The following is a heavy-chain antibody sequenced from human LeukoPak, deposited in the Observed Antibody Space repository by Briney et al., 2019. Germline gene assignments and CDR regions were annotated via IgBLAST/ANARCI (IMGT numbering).Heavy chain of an antibody. J-gene: IGHJ6*03. CDR1: GYTFTGYY. V-gene: IGHV1-2*02. CDR3: AREKVGARPEYYYYYYMDV. D-gene: IGHD1-26*01. CDR2: INPNSGGT. Sequence: ASVKVSCKASGYTFTGYYMHWVRQAPGQGLEWMGWINPNSGGTNYAQKFQGRVTMTRGTSISTAYMELSKLRSDDTAVYYCAREKVGARPEYYYYYYMDVWGKGTTVTISS.